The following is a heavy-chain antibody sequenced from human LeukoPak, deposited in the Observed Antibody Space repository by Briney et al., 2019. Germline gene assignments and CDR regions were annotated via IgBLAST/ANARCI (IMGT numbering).Heavy chain of an antibody. CDR3: ARVPLGITMIVDRPNWFDP. CDR2: ISSSSSYT. D-gene: IGHD3-22*01. Sequence: PGGSLRLSCAASGFTFSDYYMSWIRQAPGKGLEWVSYISSSSSYTNYADSVKGRFTISRDNAKNSLYLQMNSLRAEDTAVYYRARVPLGITMIVDRPNWFDPWGQGTLVTVSS. CDR1: GFTFSDYY. J-gene: IGHJ5*02. V-gene: IGHV3-11*05.